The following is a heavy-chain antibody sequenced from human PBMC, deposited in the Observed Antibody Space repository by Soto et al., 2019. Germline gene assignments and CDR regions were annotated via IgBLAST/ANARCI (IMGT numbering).Heavy chain of an antibody. D-gene: IGHD6-19*01. CDR2: ISGSGVST. Sequence: EVHLLESGGGLVQPGGSLRLSCAASGFTFSSYAMSWVRQAPGKGLEWVSAISGSGVSTYYADSVKGRYTISRDNSKNPLYLQMYSLSAVDTAVYYCAKVWSYSSGWSHVDYCGQGTLVTVSS. V-gene: IGHV3-23*01. CDR3: AKVWSYSSGWSHVDY. CDR1: GFTFSSYA. J-gene: IGHJ4*02.